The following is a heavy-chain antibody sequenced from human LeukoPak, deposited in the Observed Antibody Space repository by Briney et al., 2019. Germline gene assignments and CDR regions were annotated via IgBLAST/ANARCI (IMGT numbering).Heavy chain of an antibody. J-gene: IGHJ4*02. CDR1: GFTFSSYG. Sequence: GGSLRLYCAASGFTFSSYGMRWVRQAPGKGLEWVAVISYDGSNKYYADSVKGRFTISRDNSKNTLYLQMNSLRAEDTAVYYCAKALKGGPFDYWGQGTLVTVSS. V-gene: IGHV3-30*18. CDR3: AKALKGGPFDY. CDR2: ISYDGSNK. D-gene: IGHD3-16*01.